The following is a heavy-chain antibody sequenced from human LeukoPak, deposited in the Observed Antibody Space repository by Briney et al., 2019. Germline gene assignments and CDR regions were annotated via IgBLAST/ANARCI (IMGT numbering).Heavy chain of an antibody. D-gene: IGHD3-3*01. CDR2: ISGSGGST. V-gene: IGHV3-23*01. J-gene: IGHJ4*02. CDR1: GFTFSSYA. Sequence: GGSLRLSCAASGFTFSSYAMSWVRQAPGKGLEWVSAISGSGGSTYYADSVKGRFTISRDNSKNTLYLQMNGLRAEDTAVYYCAGDFWSGYERSAFDYWGQGTLVTVSS. CDR3: AGDFWSGYERSAFDY.